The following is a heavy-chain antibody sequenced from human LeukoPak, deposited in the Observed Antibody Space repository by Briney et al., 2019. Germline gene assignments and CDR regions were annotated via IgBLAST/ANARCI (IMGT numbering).Heavy chain of an antibody. Sequence: ASVKVSCKTSGYPFSNYGVAWVRQAPGQGPEWMGWISTNDGGTQYSQKFQERVALTRDTSTNTVHMELWTLRFDDAAVYYCARDTNYEIDYWGQGTLVIVSS. CDR1: GYPFSNYG. D-gene: IGHD4/OR15-4a*01. V-gene: IGHV1-18*01. J-gene: IGHJ4*02. CDR2: ISTNDGGT. CDR3: ARDTNYEIDY.